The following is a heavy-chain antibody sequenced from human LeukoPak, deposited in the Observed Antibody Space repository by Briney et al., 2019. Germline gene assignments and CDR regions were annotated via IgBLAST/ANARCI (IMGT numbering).Heavy chain of an antibody. Sequence: GGSLRLSRAASGFTFSSYSMNWVRQAPGKGLEWVSAISGSGGSTYYADSVKGRFTISRDNSKNTLYLQMNSLRAEDTAVYYCAKGGEAASGWYYFDYWGQGTLVTVSS. CDR2: ISGSGGST. J-gene: IGHJ4*02. V-gene: IGHV3-23*01. CDR3: AKGGEAASGWYYFDY. D-gene: IGHD6-19*01. CDR1: GFTFSSYS.